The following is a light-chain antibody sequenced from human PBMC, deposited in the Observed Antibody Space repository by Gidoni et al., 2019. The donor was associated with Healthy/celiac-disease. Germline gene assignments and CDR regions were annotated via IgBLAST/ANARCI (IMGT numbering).Light chain of an antibody. Sequence: QSVLTQPPSVSGAPGHRVTISCTGRSSNIGAGYDVHWYQQLPGTAPKLLIYGNSNRPSGVPDRFSGSKSGTSASLAITGLQAEDEADYYCQSYDSSLSALYVFGTGTKVTVL. CDR2: GNS. J-gene: IGLJ1*01. V-gene: IGLV1-40*01. CDR3: QSYDSSLSALYV. CDR1: SSNIGAGYD.